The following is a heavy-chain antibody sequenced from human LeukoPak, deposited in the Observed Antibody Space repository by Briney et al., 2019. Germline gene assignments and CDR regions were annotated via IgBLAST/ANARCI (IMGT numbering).Heavy chain of an antibody. CDR2: IYHSGST. J-gene: IGHJ4*02. CDR3: ARVPLMRLRFLEWSPEYYFDY. CDR1: GGSISSGGYS. D-gene: IGHD3-3*01. V-gene: IGHV4-30-2*03. Sequence: PSETLSLTCAVSGGSISSGGYSYNWIRQPPGKGLEWIGSIYHSGSTYYNPSLKSRVTISVDTSKNQFSLKLSSVTAADTAVYYCARVPLMRLRFLEWSPEYYFDYWGQGTLVTVSS.